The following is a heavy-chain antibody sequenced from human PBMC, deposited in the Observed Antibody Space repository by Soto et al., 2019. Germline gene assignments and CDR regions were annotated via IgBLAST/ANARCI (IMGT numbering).Heavy chain of an antibody. CDR2: IRSKANSYAT. D-gene: IGHD3-22*01. J-gene: IGHJ4*02. CDR3: TRQFYDSSGRRFDY. CDR1: GFTFSGSA. V-gene: IGHV3-73*02. Sequence: EVQLVESGGGLVQPGGSLKLSCAASGFTFSGSAMHWVRQASGKGLEWVGRIRSKANSYATAYAASVKGRFTISRDDAKNTAYLQMNSLNTEDTAVYYCTRQFYDSSGRRFDYWGQGTLVTVSS.